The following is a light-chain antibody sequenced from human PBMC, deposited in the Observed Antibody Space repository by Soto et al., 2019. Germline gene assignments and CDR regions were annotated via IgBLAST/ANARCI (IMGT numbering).Light chain of an antibody. CDR1: SSNIGAGYD. CDR3: QSYDSSPSVL. V-gene: IGLV1-40*01. Sequence: QSVLTQPPSVSGAPGQRVTISCTGSSSNIGAGYDVHWYQQLPGTAPKLLIYGNSNRPSGVPDRFSGSKSGTSASLAITGLQAEDEADYYCQSYDSSPSVLFGTGTKLTVL. CDR2: GNS. J-gene: IGLJ1*01.